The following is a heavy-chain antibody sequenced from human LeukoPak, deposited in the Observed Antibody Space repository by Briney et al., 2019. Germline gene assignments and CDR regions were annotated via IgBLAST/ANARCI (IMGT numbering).Heavy chain of an antibody. J-gene: IGHJ5*02. D-gene: IGHD3-10*01. CDR1: GASISGYY. CDR3: ARESNYHGSGTGWFDP. Sequence: SETLSLTCTVSGASISGYYWSWIRQPAGKGLEWIGRIYTSGSTNYNPSLKSRVTMSVDTSKNQFSLKLNSVTAADTAVYYCARESNYHGSGTGWFDPWGQGTLVTVSS. V-gene: IGHV4-4*07. CDR2: IYTSGST.